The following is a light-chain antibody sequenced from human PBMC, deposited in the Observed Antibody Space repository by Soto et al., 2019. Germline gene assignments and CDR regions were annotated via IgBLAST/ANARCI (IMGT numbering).Light chain of an antibody. CDR2: KAS. CDR1: QDIRNY. V-gene: IGKV1-9*01. J-gene: IGKJ4*01. CDR3: QQRSDWPGLT. Sequence: IQLTQSPSSLSASVGDRVTVTCRASQDIRNYLAWYQQKPGKAPKLLIYKASTLKSGVPSRFSGSGSGTDFTLTISSLEPEDFAVYYCQQRSDWPGLTFGGGTKVDI.